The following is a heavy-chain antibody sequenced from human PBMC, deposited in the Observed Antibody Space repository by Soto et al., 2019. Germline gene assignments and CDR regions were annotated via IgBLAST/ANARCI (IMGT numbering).Heavy chain of an antibody. CDR1: GGSIRGSY. V-gene: IGHV4-59*01. CDR3: ATGGGWLQNSNLRGLYFDY. Sequence: NPSETLSLTCSVSGGSIRGSYCSWIRQPPEKGLEWIASISYTGSATHNPSLKSRVSVSVDTTENQCSLKLTSVTAADTATYYCATGGGWLQNSNLRGLYFDYWGQGALVTSPQ. D-gene: IGHD6-19*01. CDR2: ISYTGSA. J-gene: IGHJ4*02.